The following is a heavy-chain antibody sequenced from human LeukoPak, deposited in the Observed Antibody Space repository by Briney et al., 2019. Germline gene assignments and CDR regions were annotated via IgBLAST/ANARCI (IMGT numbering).Heavy chain of an antibody. CDR2: INHSGST. Sequence: SETLSLTCAVYGGSFSGYYWSWIRQPPGKGLEWIGEINHSGSTNYNPSLKSRVTISVDTSKNQFSLKLSSVTAADTAVYYCASEIAAAGTAGFDYWGQGTLVTVSS. J-gene: IGHJ4*02. V-gene: IGHV4-34*01. CDR3: ASEIAAAGTAGFDY. CDR1: GGSFSGYY. D-gene: IGHD6-13*01.